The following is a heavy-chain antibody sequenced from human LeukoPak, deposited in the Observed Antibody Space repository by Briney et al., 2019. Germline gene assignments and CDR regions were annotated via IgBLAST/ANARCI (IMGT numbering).Heavy chain of an antibody. CDR1: GYTFSDYD. J-gene: IGHJ4*02. D-gene: IGHD4/OR15-4a*01. V-gene: IGHV1-8*01. CDR2: INPNSANT. Sequence: GASVKVSCKASGYTFSDYDVNWVRQATGQGLEWMGWINPNSANTGYAQKFQGRVTMTRDTPINTAYMELRSLRSEDTAVYYCARGGAHGANRRFDYWGQGTLVSVSS. CDR3: ARGGAHGANRRFDY.